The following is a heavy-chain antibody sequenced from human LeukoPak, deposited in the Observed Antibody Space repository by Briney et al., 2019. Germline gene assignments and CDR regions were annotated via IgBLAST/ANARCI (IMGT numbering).Heavy chain of an antibody. CDR1: GGSISGYY. V-gene: IGHV4-59*01. CDR2: IYYSGST. D-gene: IGHD1-14*01. Sequence: PSETLSLTCSVPGGSISGYYWSWIRQPPGKGLEWIGQIYYSGSTKYNPSLKSRVIISVDTSKNQFSLKLSSVTAADTALYYCARDGTIPLWGQGTLVTVSS. CDR3: ARDGTIPL. J-gene: IGHJ4*02.